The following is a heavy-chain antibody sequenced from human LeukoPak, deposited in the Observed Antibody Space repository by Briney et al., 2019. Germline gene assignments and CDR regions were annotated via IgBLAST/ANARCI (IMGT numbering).Heavy chain of an antibody. V-gene: IGHV4-59*01. Sequence: TSSETLSLTCTVSSGSINNYYWSWLRQPPGKGLEWIGYMYYSGASGNNPSLKSRVTISLDTAKDQFSLNLSSVTAADTAVYYCARIYDSSGYAHYYYYYYMDVWGKGTTVTVSS. D-gene: IGHD3-22*01. CDR3: ARIYDSSGYAHYYYYYYMDV. CDR1: SGSINNYY. CDR2: MYYSGAS. J-gene: IGHJ6*03.